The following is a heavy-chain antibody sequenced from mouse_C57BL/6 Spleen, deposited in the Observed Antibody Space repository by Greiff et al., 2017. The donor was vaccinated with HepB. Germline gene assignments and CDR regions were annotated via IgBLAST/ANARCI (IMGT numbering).Heavy chain of an antibody. CDR2: INPNNGGT. Sequence: EVQLQQSGPELVKPGASVKISCKASGYTFTDYYMNWVKQSHGKSLEWIGDINPNNGGTSYNQKFKGKATLTVDKSSSTAYMELRSLTSEDSAVYYCAIYYGSSFHAIDYWGQGTSVTVSS. CDR3: AIYYGSSFHAIDY. D-gene: IGHD1-1*01. J-gene: IGHJ4*01. CDR1: GYTFTDYY. V-gene: IGHV1-26*01.